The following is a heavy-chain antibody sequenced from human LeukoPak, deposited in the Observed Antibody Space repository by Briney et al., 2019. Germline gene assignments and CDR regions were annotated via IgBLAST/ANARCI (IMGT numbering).Heavy chain of an antibody. V-gene: IGHV1-18*01. D-gene: IGHD3-10*01. CDR2: ISAYNGNT. CDR1: GYTFTSYG. J-gene: IGHJ4*02. Sequence: ASVKVSCKASGYTFTSYGFSWVRQAPGQGLEWMGWISAYNGNTNYAQKFQGRVTITADKSTSTAYMELSSLRSEDTAVYYCAREDYYGSGFFDYWGQGTLVTVSS. CDR3: AREDYYGSGFFDY.